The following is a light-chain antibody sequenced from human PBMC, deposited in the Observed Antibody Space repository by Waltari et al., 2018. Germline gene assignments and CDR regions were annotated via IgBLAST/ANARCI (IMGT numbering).Light chain of an antibody. CDR3: QQYDISPLT. CDR1: QTVRATS. V-gene: IGKV3-20*01. J-gene: IGKJ4*01. Sequence: IVLTQSPGTLSLSPGERATLSCRASQTVRATSLSWYQQKPGQAPTLVIHDTSSRATGIPDRFSGSGSGTDFSLTISSLEPEDFAVYYCQQYDISPLTFGGGTKVETK. CDR2: DTS.